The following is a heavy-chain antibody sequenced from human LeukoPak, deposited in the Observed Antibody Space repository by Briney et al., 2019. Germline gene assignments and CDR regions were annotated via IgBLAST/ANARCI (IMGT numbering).Heavy chain of an antibody. CDR2: INWNGGST. CDR3: VNDIGGDVIPRRFDY. Sequence: GGSLRLSCAASGFTFDDYGMSWVRQAPGKGLEWVSGINWNGGSTGYADSVKGRFTISRGNAKNSLSLQMNSLRAEDTAFYYCVNDIGGDVIPRRFDYWGQRTLVTVSS. V-gene: IGHV3-20*04. CDR1: GFTFDDYG. J-gene: IGHJ4*02. D-gene: IGHD3-9*01.